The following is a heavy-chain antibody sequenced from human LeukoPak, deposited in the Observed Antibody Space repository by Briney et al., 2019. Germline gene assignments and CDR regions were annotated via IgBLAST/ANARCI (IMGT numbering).Heavy chain of an antibody. Sequence: SVKVSCEASGGTFSSYAISWVRQAPGQGLEWMGGIIPIFGTANYAQKFQGRVTITADESTSTAYMELSSLRSEDTAVYYCARGVIAAEPTRFDYWGQGTLVTVSS. CDR2: IIPIFGTA. V-gene: IGHV1-69*13. D-gene: IGHD6-13*01. CDR3: ARGVIAAEPTRFDY. J-gene: IGHJ4*02. CDR1: GGTFSSYA.